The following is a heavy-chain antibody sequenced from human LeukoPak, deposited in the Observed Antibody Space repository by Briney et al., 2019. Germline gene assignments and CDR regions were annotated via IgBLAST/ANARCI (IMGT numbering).Heavy chain of an antibody. J-gene: IGHJ4*02. CDR3: AKDFRIGYSAHFDY. V-gene: IGHV3-23*01. CDR2: IYENGGTT. CDR1: GFTFRSHA. Sequence: QSGGSLRLSCVGSGFTFRSHAMSWVRQAPEKGLEFVSGIYENGGTTYYAGSVKGRFPISRDNSKNTLYLQMDSLRGEDTAVYYCAKDFRIGYSAHFDYWGQGALVTVSS. D-gene: IGHD2-21*01.